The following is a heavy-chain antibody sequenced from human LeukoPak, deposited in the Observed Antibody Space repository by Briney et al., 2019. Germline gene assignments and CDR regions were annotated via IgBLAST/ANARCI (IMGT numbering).Heavy chain of an antibody. D-gene: IGHD1-26*01. Sequence: GGSLGLSCSASGFTFSRYAMHWVRQAPGKGLEYVSGINDNGGRTHYGDSVKGRFSISRDNSKNTLHLQMSTLRAEDTALYYCVKDVGGSYAFDYWGQGILVTVAS. CDR2: INDNGGRT. V-gene: IGHV3-64D*09. CDR3: VKDVGGSYAFDY. CDR1: GFTFSRYA. J-gene: IGHJ4*02.